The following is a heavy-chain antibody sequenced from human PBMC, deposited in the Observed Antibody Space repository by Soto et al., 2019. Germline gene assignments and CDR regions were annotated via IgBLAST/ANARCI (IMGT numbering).Heavy chain of an antibody. Sequence: ASVKVSCKASGYTFTSYDINWVRQATGQGLEWMGWMNPNSGNTGYAQKFQGRVTMTRDTSTHTFYMELSSLRSEDTAMYYCARVGYSSTGTTFHYHGLDVWGQGTTVTVSS. CDR2: MNPNSGNT. V-gene: IGHV1-8*01. J-gene: IGHJ6*02. D-gene: IGHD3-22*01. CDR1: GYTFTSYD. CDR3: ARVGYSSTGTTFHYHGLDV.